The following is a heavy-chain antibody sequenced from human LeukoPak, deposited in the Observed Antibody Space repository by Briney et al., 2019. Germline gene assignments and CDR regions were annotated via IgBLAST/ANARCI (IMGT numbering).Heavy chain of an antibody. V-gene: IGHV3-7*01. Sequence: GGSLRLSCAASGFTFSSYWMSWVRQAPGKGLEWVANIKQDGSEKYYVDSVKGRFTISRDNSKNTLYLQMNSLRAEDTAVYYCAREGNHYYDSSDNWFDPWGQGTLVTVSS. CDR1: GFTFSSYW. D-gene: IGHD3-22*01. CDR3: AREGNHYYDSSDNWFDP. J-gene: IGHJ5*02. CDR2: IKQDGSEK.